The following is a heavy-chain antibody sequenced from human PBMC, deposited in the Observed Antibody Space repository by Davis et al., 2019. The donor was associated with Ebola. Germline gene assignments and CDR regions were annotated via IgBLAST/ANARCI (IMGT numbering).Heavy chain of an antibody. CDR1: GGSISSYY. CDR2: IYYSWST. Sequence: MPSETLSLTCTVSGGSISSYYWSWIRQPPGKGLEWIGYIYYSWSTSYNPSLKSRVTISVDTSKNQFSLKLSSVTAADTAVYYCARDRHHSNYGGWDYWGQGTLVTVSS. D-gene: IGHD4-11*01. V-gene: IGHV4-59*01. J-gene: IGHJ4*02. CDR3: ARDRHHSNYGGWDY.